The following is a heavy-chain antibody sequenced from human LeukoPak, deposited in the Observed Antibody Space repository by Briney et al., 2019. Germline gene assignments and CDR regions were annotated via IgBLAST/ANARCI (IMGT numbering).Heavy chain of an antibody. Sequence: PSETLSLICTVSGGSISGHYWSWIRQPPGKGLEWIGYIYDSGSTNYNPSLKSRATISEDTSKNQISLKLNSVTAAGTAVYYCARQFGYYYGMDVWGQGTTVTVSS. CDR1: GGSISGHY. V-gene: IGHV4-59*08. D-gene: IGHD3-16*01. CDR2: IYDSGST. CDR3: ARQFGYYYGMDV. J-gene: IGHJ6*02.